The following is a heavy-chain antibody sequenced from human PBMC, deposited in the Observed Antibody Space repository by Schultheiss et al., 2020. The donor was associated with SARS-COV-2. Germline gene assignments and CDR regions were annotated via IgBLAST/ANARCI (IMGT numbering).Heavy chain of an antibody. CDR1: GGSFSGHY. D-gene: IGHD2-15*01. J-gene: IGHJ4*02. CDR3: ARVAAAHVYCSGGSCYNTCFDY. Sequence: SETLSLTCAVYGGSFSGHYWSWIRQPPGKGLEWIGEINHSGSTNYNPSLKSRVTISVDTSKNQFSLKLSSVTAADTAVYYCARVAAAHVYCSGGSCYNTCFDYWGQGTLVTVSS. V-gene: IGHV4-34*01. CDR2: INHSGST.